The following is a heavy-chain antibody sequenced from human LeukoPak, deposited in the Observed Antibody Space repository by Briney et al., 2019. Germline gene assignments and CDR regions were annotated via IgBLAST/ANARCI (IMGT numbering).Heavy chain of an antibody. V-gene: IGHV3-21*04. J-gene: IGHJ4*02. D-gene: IGHD3-10*01. CDR3: AKPHSLWFGELFPFDY. Sequence: GGSLRLSCAASGFTFSSYSMNWVRQAPGKGLEWVSSISSSSSYIYYADSVKGRFTISRDNAKNSLYLQMNSLRAEDTAVYYCAKPHSLWFGELFPFDYWGQGTLVTVSS. CDR2: ISSSSSYI. CDR1: GFTFSSYS.